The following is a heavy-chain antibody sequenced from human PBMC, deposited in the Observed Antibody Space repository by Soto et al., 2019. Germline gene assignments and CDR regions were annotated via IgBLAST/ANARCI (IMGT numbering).Heavy chain of an antibody. CDR1: GFNVNTKY. J-gene: IGHJ4*02. CDR2: IYSGGTT. Sequence: QPGGSLRLSCAASGFNVNTKYMSWVRQAPGKGLEWVSVIYSGGTTYYADSVNGRFTISRHNSKNTLYLQMNSLRAEDTAVYYCGGGERYFDWPFWGQGILVTVSS. D-gene: IGHD3-9*01. V-gene: IGHV3-53*01. CDR3: GGGERYFDWPF.